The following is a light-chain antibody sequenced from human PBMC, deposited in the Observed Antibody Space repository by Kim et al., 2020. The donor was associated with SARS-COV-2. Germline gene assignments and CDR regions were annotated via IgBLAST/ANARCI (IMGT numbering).Light chain of an antibody. CDR3: QQYANLPPPT. Sequence: EIEMTQSPGTLSVSLGDRATLSCRASQNIHNSLAWYQQKPGQAPRLLIYAASSRATGVPARFSGSGSGTEFTLTISSLQSEDFAVYYCQQYANLPPPTFGQGTRLEIK. V-gene: IGKV3-15*01. J-gene: IGKJ5*01. CDR1: QNIHNS. CDR2: AAS.